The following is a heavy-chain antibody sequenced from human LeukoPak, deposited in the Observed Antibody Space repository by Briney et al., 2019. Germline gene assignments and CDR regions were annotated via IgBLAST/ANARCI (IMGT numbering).Heavy chain of an antibody. CDR1: GFTFTSYA. V-gene: IGHV3-23*01. Sequence: PGGSLRLSCAASGFTFTSYAMTWVRQAPGKGLEWVSAISGSGDTTYYTDSVKGRFTISRDNSKNTLYLQMNSLRAEDTAVYYCAKDTLGVIPDYFDYWGQGTLVTVSS. J-gene: IGHJ4*02. D-gene: IGHD2-21*01. CDR2: ISGSGDTT. CDR3: AKDTLGVIPDYFDY.